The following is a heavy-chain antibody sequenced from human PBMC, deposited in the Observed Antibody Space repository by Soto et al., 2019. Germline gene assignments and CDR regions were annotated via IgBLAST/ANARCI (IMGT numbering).Heavy chain of an antibody. CDR3: AGDGPWGFGELSADYYYGMDV. Sequence: QVQLVQSGAEVKKPGASVKVSCKASGYTFTSYGISWVRQAPGQGLEWMGWISAYNGNTNYAQKLQGRVTMTTDTTKSTAYMELRSLRSDDTAVYYCAGDGPWGFGELSADYYYGMDVWGHGTTVTVA. CDR1: GYTFTSYG. V-gene: IGHV1-18*01. CDR2: ISAYNGNT. D-gene: IGHD3-10*01. J-gene: IGHJ6*02.